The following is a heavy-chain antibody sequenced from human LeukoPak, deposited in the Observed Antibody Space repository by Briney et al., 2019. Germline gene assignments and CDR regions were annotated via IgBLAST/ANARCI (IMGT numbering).Heavy chain of an antibody. CDR3: ASHRYYYGSGPFDY. Sequence: SETLSLPCTVSGGSTSSSSNYWGWVRQPPGKGLEWIGTIYYSGSTNYNPSLKSRVTISVDTSKNQFSLKVNSVTAADTAVYYCASHRYYYGSGPFDYWGQGTLVTVSS. CDR1: GGSTSSSSNY. J-gene: IGHJ4*02. CDR2: IYYSGST. D-gene: IGHD3-10*01. V-gene: IGHV4-39*01.